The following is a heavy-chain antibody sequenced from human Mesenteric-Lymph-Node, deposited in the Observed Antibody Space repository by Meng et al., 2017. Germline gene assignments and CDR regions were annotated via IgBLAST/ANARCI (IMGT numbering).Heavy chain of an antibody. Sequence: ASVKVSCKASGGTFSSYAISWVRQATGQGLEWMGWMNPNSGNTGYAQKFQGRVTMTEDTSTDTAYMELSSLRSEDTAVYYCATGNYYYDSSGYPSPPHYWGQGTLVTVSS. CDR2: MNPNSGNT. J-gene: IGHJ4*02. D-gene: IGHD3-22*01. CDR1: GGTFSSYA. V-gene: IGHV1-8*02. CDR3: ATGNYYYDSSGYPSPPHY.